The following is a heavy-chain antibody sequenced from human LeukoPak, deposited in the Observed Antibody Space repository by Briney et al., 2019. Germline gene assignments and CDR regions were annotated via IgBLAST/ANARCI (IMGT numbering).Heavy chain of an antibody. Sequence: PSETLSLTCTVSGDSISTYYWSWIRQPPGKGLDWIGFVSYSGSTNYNPSLRSRVTISVDTSKNQFSLKLTSVTAADTAVYYCARHYYNSESFFDKWGQGGLVAVSS. J-gene: IGHJ4*01. CDR2: VSYSGST. D-gene: IGHD3-10*01. CDR3: ARHYYNSESFFDK. CDR1: GDSISTYY. V-gene: IGHV4-59*01.